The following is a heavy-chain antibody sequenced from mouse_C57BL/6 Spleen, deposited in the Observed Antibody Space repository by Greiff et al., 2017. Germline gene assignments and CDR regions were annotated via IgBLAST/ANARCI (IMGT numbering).Heavy chain of an antibody. CDR3: TTSVVATEAWFAY. CDR1: GFNIKDDY. V-gene: IGHV14-4*01. Sequence: EVQLQQSGAELVRPGASVKLSCTASGFNIKDDYMHWVKQRPEQGLEWIGWLDPENGDTEYASKFQGKATITADTSSNTAYLQLSSLTSEDTAVYYCTTSVVATEAWFAYWGQGTLVTVSA. CDR2: LDPENGDT. J-gene: IGHJ3*01. D-gene: IGHD1-1*01.